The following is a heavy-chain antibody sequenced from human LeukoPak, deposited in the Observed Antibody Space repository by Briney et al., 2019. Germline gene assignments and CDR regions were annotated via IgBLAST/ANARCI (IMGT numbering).Heavy chain of an antibody. CDR2: TIPVLGIA. D-gene: IGHD3-16*01. CDR3: ARVLDLSKRGLDAFDI. CDR1: GGTFSSSA. J-gene: IGHJ3*02. V-gene: IGHV1-69*04. Sequence: SLKVCCKASGGTFSSSAISWVRQAPGQRLGWMGRTIPVLGIATYAHKLQDRVTITADKSTSTAYMELSSLRSEDTAMYYCARVLDLSKRGLDAFDIWGQGTLVTVSS.